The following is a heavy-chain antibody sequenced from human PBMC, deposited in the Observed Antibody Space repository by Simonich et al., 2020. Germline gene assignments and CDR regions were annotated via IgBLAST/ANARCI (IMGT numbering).Heavy chain of an antibody. CDR1: GLTFSSYW. D-gene: IGHD7-27*01. Sequence: EVQLVESGGGLVQPGGSLRLSCAASGLTFSSYWRSWVRQAPGKGLEWVANIKHEGSEKYYVDSVKGRFTNARDNAKNSRYLQINSLGAEDTAVYSCARDGLGTAYYYYMDVWGKGTTVTVSS. CDR3: ARDGLGTAYYYYMDV. J-gene: IGHJ6*03. V-gene: IGHV3-7*01. CDR2: IKHEGSEK.